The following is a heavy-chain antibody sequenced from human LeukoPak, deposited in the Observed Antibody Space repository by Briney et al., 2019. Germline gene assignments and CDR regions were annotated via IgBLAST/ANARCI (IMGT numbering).Heavy chain of an antibody. D-gene: IGHD2-21*02. V-gene: IGHV4-59*01. Sequence: SETLSLTCTVSGGSISSYYWSWIRQTPEKGLEWIGYMSYSGRTDYGPSLKSRVTMSVDTSKNQFSLKMGYVTAADTGVYYCARGYCRDDICQVFPYWGQGTLVTVSS. CDR1: GGSISSYY. CDR3: ARGYCRDDICQVFPY. CDR2: MSYSGRT. J-gene: IGHJ4*02.